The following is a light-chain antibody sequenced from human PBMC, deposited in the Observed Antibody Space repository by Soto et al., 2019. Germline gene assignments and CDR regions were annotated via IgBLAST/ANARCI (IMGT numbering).Light chain of an antibody. CDR1: QGISTY. CDR2: AAS. CDR3: QQSYSTTWT. J-gene: IGKJ1*01. V-gene: IGKV1-39*01. Sequence: DIQMTQSPSSLSASVGDRFTITCLASQGISTYLKCHQQTPGKAPKLLIYAASSLQSGVPSRFSGSGSETDFTLTISSLQPEDFATYSCQQSYSTTWTFGQGTKVDIK.